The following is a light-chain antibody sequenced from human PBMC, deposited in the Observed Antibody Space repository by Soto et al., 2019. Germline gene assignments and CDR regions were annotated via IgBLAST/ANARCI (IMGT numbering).Light chain of an antibody. Sequence: DIQMTQSPSTLSASVGDRVTITCRASERISSWLAWYQQKPGKAPKLLIYKASGLESGVPSRFSGSGSETEFALTISSLQPDDFATYYCQQYNTYPYTFGQGTKLEIK. CDR1: ERISSW. CDR3: QQYNTYPYT. V-gene: IGKV1-5*03. CDR2: KAS. J-gene: IGKJ2*01.